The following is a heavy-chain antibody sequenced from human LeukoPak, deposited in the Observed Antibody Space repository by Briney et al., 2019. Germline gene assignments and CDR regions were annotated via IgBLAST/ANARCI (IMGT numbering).Heavy chain of an antibody. D-gene: IGHD5-12*01. CDR3: AREDSGYDYSPFYY. V-gene: IGHV4-59*01. J-gene: IGHJ4*02. CDR1: GGSIRDYY. CDR2: IYYTGST. Sequence: SETLSLTCTVSGGSIRDYYWSWIRQPLGKGLEWIGYIYYTGSTSYNPSLKSRVIMSVDTSQNQFSLKLRSVTAADTAVYYCAREDSGYDYSPFYYWGQGILVTVSS.